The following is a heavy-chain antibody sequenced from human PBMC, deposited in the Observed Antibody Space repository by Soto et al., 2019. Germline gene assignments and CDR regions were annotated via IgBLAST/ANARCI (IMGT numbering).Heavy chain of an antibody. CDR1: GFTVVNNY. Sequence: WGSLRLSCAASGFTVVNNYMSCFRQAPGKWLEWVSLIYSGGSTFYADSVKGRFTISRDNSKNTLFLQMNSLRAEDTAVYFCATYTSLDYWGQGTLVTVSS. CDR3: ATYTSLDY. J-gene: IGHJ4*02. D-gene: IGHD2-2*02. V-gene: IGHV3-53*01. CDR2: IYSGGST.